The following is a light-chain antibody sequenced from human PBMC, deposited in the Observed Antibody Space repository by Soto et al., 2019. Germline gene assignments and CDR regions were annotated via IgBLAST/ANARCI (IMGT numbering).Light chain of an antibody. CDR1: QSVSSIY. V-gene: IGKV3-20*01. CDR2: GAS. CDR3: QQYGSSRWT. Sequence: EIVLTQSPGTLSLSPGERATLSCRASQSVSSIYLAWYQQKPGQAPRLLIYGASSRATGIPDRFSGSGSGTELTLTISRLEPEDFAVYYCQQYGSSRWTFGQGTKVEI. J-gene: IGKJ1*01.